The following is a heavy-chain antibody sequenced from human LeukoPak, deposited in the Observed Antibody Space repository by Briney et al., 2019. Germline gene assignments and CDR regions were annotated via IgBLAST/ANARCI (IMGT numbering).Heavy chain of an antibody. CDR3: ARVAGRDGYDY. CDR2: TYYRSKWYN. J-gene: IGHJ4*02. Sequence: SQTLSLTCAISGDSVSSNSAAWHWIRQSPSRGLEWLGRTYYRSKWYNDYAVSMKSRITINPDTSKNHFSLQLNSVTPEDTAAYYCARVAGRDGYDYWGQGTLVTVSS. D-gene: IGHD5-24*01. V-gene: IGHV6-1*01. CDR1: GDSVSSNSAA.